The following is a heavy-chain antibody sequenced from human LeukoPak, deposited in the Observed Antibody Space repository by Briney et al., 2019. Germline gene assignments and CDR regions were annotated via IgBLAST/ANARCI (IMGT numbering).Heavy chain of an antibody. J-gene: IGHJ3*02. CDR1: GFTFSSYG. CDR2: IWYDGNNK. Sequence: PGGSLRLSCAASGFTFSSYGMHWVRQAPGKGLEWVAVIWYDGNNKYYADSVKGRFTISRDNSKNTLYLQMNSLRAEDTAVYYCARGRDSSGWSDAFDIWGQGTMVTVSS. CDR3: ARGRDSSGWSDAFDI. V-gene: IGHV3-33*01. D-gene: IGHD6-19*01.